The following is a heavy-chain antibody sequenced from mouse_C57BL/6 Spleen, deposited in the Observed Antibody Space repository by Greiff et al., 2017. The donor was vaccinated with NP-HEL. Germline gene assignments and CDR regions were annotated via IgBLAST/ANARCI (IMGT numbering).Heavy chain of an antibody. D-gene: IGHD1-1*01. CDR3: ARRNYYGSSYDY. J-gene: IGHJ2*01. V-gene: IGHV1-55*01. CDR1: GYTFTSYW. Sequence: VQLQQPGAELVKPGASVKMSCKASGYTFTSYWITWVKQRPGQGREWIGDIYPGSGSTNYNEKFKSKATLTVDTSSSTAYMQLSSLTSEDSAVYYCARRNYYGSSYDYWGQGTTLTVSS. CDR2: IYPGSGST.